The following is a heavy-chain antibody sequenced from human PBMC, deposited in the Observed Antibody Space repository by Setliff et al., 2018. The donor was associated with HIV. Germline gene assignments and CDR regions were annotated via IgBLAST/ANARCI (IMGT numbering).Heavy chain of an antibody. CDR2: IYHSGNT. CDR1: GYSINSSHF. V-gene: IGHV4-38-2*02. Sequence: SETLSLTCTVSGYSINSSHFWGWIRQPPGRGLEWVGSIYHSGNTHYNPSLKSRVTISVDTSKNQFALKLSSVTAADTAVYYCARAKTYCNYSRCSRAGWYFDLWGRGTLVTV. CDR3: ARAKTYCNYSRCSRAGWYFDL. D-gene: IGHD2-2*01. J-gene: IGHJ2*01.